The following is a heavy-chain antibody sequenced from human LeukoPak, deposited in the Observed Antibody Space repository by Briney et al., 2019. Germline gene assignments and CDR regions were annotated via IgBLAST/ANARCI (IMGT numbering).Heavy chain of an antibody. J-gene: IGHJ5*02. Sequence: SETLSLTCTVSGGSISSSSHYWAWIRQPPGKGLEWIGNIYYSGSTYYYPSLKTRVTISVDTSKNQFSLKLSSVTVADTAVYYCARWGVQGWSDPWGQGTLVTVSP. V-gene: IGHV4-39*01. CDR2: IYYSGST. CDR3: ARWGVQGWSDP. D-gene: IGHD1-1*01. CDR1: GGSISSSSHY.